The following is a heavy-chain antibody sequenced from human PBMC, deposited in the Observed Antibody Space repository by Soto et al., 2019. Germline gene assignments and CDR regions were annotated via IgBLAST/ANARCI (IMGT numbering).Heavy chain of an antibody. V-gene: IGHV4-34*01. CDR2: INHSGST. Sequence: SETLSLTCAVYGGSFSGYYWSWIRQPPGKGLEWIGRINHSGSTNYNPSLKSRVTISVDTSKNQFSLKLSSVTAADTAVYYYARSSDYYYYYGMDVWGQGTTVTVS. CDR1: GGSFSGYY. J-gene: IGHJ6*02. CDR3: ARSSDYYYYYGMDV.